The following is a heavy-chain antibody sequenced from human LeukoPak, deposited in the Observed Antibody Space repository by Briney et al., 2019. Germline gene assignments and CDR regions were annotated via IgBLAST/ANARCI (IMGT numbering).Heavy chain of an antibody. CDR2: INQDGGGK. D-gene: IGHD1-1*01. Sequence: PGGSLRLSCAASGFTFSSYWMSWVRQAPGKGLEWVATINQDGGGKYYVDSVKGRFTISRDNAKNSLHLQMSSLRAEDTAVHYCARVRTGTTNWFDPWGQGTLVTVSS. CDR3: ARVRTGTTNWFDP. J-gene: IGHJ5*02. CDR1: GFTFSSYW. V-gene: IGHV3-7*04.